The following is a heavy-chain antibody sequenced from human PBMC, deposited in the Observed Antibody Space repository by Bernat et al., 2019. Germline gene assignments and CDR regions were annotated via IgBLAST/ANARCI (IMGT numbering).Heavy chain of an antibody. Sequence: EVQLVESGGDLVKPGGSLRLSCAASGLTFTSAWMNWVRQAPGQGLEWVGRKRSKGVGGGSEYAAHVKGRFTIARDDSKNTLYLQMNSLKTEDTAVYFCTTEGTIMESSGFDYWGQGTQVTVSS. D-gene: IGHD1-7*01. V-gene: IGHV3-15*07. CDR2: KRSKGVGGGS. J-gene: IGHJ4*02. CDR3: TTEGTIMESSGFDY. CDR1: GLTFTSAW.